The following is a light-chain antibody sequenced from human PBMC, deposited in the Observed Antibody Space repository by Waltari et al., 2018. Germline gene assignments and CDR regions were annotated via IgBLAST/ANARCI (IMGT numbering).Light chain of an antibody. Sequence: DIVMTQSPDSLAVSLGERATINCKSSQTVLYRENNKNYLTWYQQKQGQPPKLLFSWASIRESGVPDRLSASGSGTDFTLTISSLQAEDVAVYYCHQHYTTPWTFGQGTKVEIK. CDR1: QTVLYRENNKNY. CDR2: WAS. V-gene: IGKV4-1*01. CDR3: HQHYTTPWT. J-gene: IGKJ1*01.